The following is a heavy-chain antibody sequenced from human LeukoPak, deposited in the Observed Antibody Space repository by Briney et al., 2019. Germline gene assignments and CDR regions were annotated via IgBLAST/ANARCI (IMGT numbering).Heavy chain of an antibody. V-gene: IGHV4-34*01. CDR2: INHSGII. Sequence: SETLSLTCGVHGGSFSGFYCSWIRQSPGKGLEWVGEINHSGIINYNPSLKSRVTISVDTSKNQFSLKLSSVTAADTAVYYCARGGYTIFGANWFDPWGQGTLVTVSS. D-gene: IGHD3-3*01. J-gene: IGHJ5*02. CDR3: ARGGYTIFGANWFDP. CDR1: GGSFSGFY.